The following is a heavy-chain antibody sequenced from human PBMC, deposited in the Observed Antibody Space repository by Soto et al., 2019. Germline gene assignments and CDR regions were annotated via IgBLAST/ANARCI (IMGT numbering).Heavy chain of an antibody. Sequence: QVQLQESGPGVVEPSQTLSLTCTVSGGSINNNGYFWSWIRQPPGSVLEWIGHIYNSGGTYSNPSFTRQPTFTVDTSKYQFSLKRSSVTAADTAVYYCARGPSGYKVDYGGQGTLVTVSS. J-gene: IGHJ4*02. CDR2: IYNSGGT. V-gene: IGHV4-30-4*01. CDR3: ARGPSGYKVDY. D-gene: IGHD1-1*01. CDR1: GGSINNNGYF.